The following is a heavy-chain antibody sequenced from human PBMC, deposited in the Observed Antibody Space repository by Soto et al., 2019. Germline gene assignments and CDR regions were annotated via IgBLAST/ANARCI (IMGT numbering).Heavy chain of an antibody. CDR2: IYYSGST. V-gene: IGHV4-59*01. J-gene: IGHJ4*02. Sequence: SETLSLTCTVSGGSISSYYWSWIRQPPGRGLEWIGYIYYSGSTNYNPSLKSRVTISVDTSKNQFSLKLSSVTAADTAVYYCARVGCSGGSCYSAYYWGQGTLVTVSS. CDR1: GGSISSYY. CDR3: ARVGCSGGSCYSAYY. D-gene: IGHD2-15*01.